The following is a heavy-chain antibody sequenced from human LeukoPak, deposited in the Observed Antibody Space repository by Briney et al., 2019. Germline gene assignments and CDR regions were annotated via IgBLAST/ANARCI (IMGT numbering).Heavy chain of an antibody. D-gene: IGHD4-23*01. CDR2: IRYDGSNK. CDR1: GFTFSSYG. Sequence: GGSLRLSCAASGFTFSSYGMHWVRQAPGKGLEWVAFIRYDGSNKYYADSMKGRFTISRDNSKNTLYLQMNSLRAEDTAVYYCAKDRRDYGGNIDYWGQGTLVTVSS. J-gene: IGHJ4*02. CDR3: AKDRRDYGGNIDY. V-gene: IGHV3-30*02.